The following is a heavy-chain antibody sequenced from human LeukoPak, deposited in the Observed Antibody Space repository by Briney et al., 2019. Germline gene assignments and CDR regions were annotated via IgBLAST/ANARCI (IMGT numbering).Heavy chain of an antibody. Sequence: PSETLSLTCAVYGGSFSGYYWSWIRQPPGKGPEWIGEINHSGSTNYNPSLKSRVTISVDTSENQFSLKLSSVTAADTAVYYCATRAYYYYMDVWGKGTTVTVSS. CDR3: ATRAYYYYMDV. V-gene: IGHV4-34*01. J-gene: IGHJ6*03. CDR2: INHSGST. CDR1: GGSFSGYY.